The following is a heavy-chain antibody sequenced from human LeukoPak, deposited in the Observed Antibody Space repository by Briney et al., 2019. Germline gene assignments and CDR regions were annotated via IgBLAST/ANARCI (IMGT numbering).Heavy chain of an antibody. Sequence: SETLSLTCTVSGGSISSYYWSWIWQPAGKGLEWIGRIYTSGSTNYNPSLKSRVTMSVDTSKNQFSLKLSSVTAADTAVYYCARDPIRSGSGYLWGQGTLVTVSS. CDR3: ARDPIRSGSGYL. CDR1: GGSISSYY. D-gene: IGHD3-22*01. J-gene: IGHJ4*02. CDR2: IYTSGST. V-gene: IGHV4-4*07.